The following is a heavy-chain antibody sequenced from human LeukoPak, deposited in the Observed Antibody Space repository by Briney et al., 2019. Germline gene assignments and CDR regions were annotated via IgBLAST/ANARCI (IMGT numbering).Heavy chain of an antibody. CDR1: GFTFGSYW. D-gene: IGHD1-26*01. Sequence: GGSLRLSCAASGFTFGSYWMSWVRQAPGKGLEWVANIKQDGSEKYYVDSVKGRFTISRDNAKNSLYLQMNSLRAEDTAVYYCARDRHGSYRNWGQGTLVTVSS. CDR2: IKQDGSEK. V-gene: IGHV3-7*01. CDR3: ARDRHGSYRN. J-gene: IGHJ4*02.